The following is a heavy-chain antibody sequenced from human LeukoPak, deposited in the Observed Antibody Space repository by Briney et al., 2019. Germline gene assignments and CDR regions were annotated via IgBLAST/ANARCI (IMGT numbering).Heavy chain of an antibody. Sequence: GGSLTLSRPASRFTFNNYWMNWVRQTPAKGLDGVANIKDDGSEKYYLHSVKGRFTISRDNAKNSLYLQMNGLRAEDTAFYYCARGAWPYYFDSWGQGTLVTVSS. V-gene: IGHV3-7*01. CDR1: RFTFNNYW. CDR3: ARGAWPYYFDS. J-gene: IGHJ4*02. CDR2: IKDDGSEK.